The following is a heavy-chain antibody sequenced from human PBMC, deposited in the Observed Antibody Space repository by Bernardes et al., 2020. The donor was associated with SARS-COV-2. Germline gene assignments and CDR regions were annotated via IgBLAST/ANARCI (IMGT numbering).Heavy chain of an antibody. D-gene: IGHD4-17*01. CDR3: ASPMTTVINDAFDI. CDR1: GFTFSSYA. Sequence: SLRLSCAASGFTFSSYAMHWVRQAPGKGLEWVAVISYDGSNKYYADSVKGRFTISRDNSKNTLYLQMNSLRAEDTAVYYCASPMTTVINDAFDIWGQGTMVTVSS. J-gene: IGHJ3*02. V-gene: IGHV3-30*01. CDR2: ISYDGSNK.